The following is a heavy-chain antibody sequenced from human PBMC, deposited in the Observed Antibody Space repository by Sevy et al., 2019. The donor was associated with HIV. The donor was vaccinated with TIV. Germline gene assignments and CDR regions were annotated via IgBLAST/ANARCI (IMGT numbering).Heavy chain of an antibody. V-gene: IGHV4-4*07. J-gene: IGHJ3*02. CDR1: GGSISSYY. Sequence: SETLSLTCTVSGGSISSYYWSWIRQPAGKGLEWIGRIYTSGSTNYNPSLKSRVTMSVDTSKNQFSLKLSSVTAADTAVYYCARDVTYYYDSSGYNAFDIWGQGTMVTVSS. D-gene: IGHD3-22*01. CDR3: ARDVTYYYDSSGYNAFDI. CDR2: IYTSGST.